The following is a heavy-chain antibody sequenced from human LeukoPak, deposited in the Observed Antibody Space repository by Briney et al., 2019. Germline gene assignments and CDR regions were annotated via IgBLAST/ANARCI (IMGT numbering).Heavy chain of an antibody. J-gene: IGHJ3*02. V-gene: IGHV3-48*02. Sequence: GGSLRLSCAASGFTFATYNMNWVRQAPGKGLEWISYISGSGSTISYADSVKGRFTTSRDNAQNSLYLQMKSLRDEDTAVYYCAGAFDIWGQETVVTVSS. CDR1: GFTFATYN. CDR2: ISGSGSTI. CDR3: AGAFDI.